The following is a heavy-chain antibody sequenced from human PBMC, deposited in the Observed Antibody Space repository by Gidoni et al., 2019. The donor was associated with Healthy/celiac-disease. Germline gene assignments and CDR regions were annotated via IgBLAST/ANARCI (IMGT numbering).Heavy chain of an antibody. CDR2: INSDGSST. CDR3: ARDLVRFLEWLSKNYYYYYGMDV. Sequence: EVQLVESGGGLVQPGGSLRLSCAASGFTFSSYWMHWVRQAPGKGLVWVSRINSDGSSTSYADSVKGRFTISRDNAKNTLYLQMNSLRAEDTAVYYCARDLVRFLEWLSKNYYYYYGMDVWGQGTTVTVSS. D-gene: IGHD3-3*01. V-gene: IGHV3-74*01. J-gene: IGHJ6*02. CDR1: GFTFSSYW.